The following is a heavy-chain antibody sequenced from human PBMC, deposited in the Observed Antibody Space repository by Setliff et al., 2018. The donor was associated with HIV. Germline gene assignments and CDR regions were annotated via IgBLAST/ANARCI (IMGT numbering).Heavy chain of an antibody. V-gene: IGHV4-39*01. D-gene: IGHD7-27*01. CDR3: ARQGRPGDFDS. CDR1: GGSLSSSNYY. J-gene: IGHJ4*02. CDR2: IYYSGNT. Sequence: LSLTCTVSGGSLSSSNYYCGWIRQPPGKGLEWIGSIYYSGNTYYNPSLKSRVTISGDTSKKPFSLKLRAVTAADSAVYYCARQGRPGDFDSWGQGTLVTVSS.